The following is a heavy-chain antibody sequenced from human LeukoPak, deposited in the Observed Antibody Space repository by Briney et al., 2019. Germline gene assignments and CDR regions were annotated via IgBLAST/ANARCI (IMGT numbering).Heavy chain of an antibody. CDR2: IYYSGST. Sequence: PSQTLSLTCAVSGGSISSGGYSWSWIRQPPGKGLEWIGYIYYSGSTYYNPSLKSRVTISVDTSENQFSLKLSSVTAADTAVYYCARRGPARWDIVVVPVAAFDYWGQGTLVTVSS. CDR1: GGSISSGGYS. CDR3: ARRGPARWDIVVVPVAAFDY. J-gene: IGHJ4*02. V-gene: IGHV4-30-4*07. D-gene: IGHD2-2*01.